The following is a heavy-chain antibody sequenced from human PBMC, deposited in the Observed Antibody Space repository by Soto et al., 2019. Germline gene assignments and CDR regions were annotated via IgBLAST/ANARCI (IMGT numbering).Heavy chain of an antibody. CDR2: INPNSGGT. D-gene: IGHD4-4*01. CDR3: ARDGSNDYYYYYMDV. J-gene: IGHJ6*03. CDR1: GYTFTGYY. Sequence: ASVKVSCKASGYTFTGYYMHWVRQAPGQGLEWMGWINPNSGGTNYAQKFQGWVTMTRDTSISTAYMELSRLRSDDTAVYYCARDGSNDYYYYYMDVWGKGTTVTVSS. V-gene: IGHV1-2*04.